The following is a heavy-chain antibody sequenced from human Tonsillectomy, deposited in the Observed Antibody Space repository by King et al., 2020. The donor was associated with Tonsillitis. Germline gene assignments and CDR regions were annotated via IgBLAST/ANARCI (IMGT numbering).Heavy chain of an antibody. Sequence: VQLQESGPGLVKPSETLSLTCTVSGGSISGYYWTWIRQPPGKGLEWIGYIYYTGSTNYNPSLKSRVTISLDTSRNQFSLRLTSVPAADTAVYYCAREVVGASTNWFDPWGQGTLVTVSS. D-gene: IGHD2-15*01. CDR3: AREVVGASTNWFDP. CDR1: GGSISGYY. CDR2: IYYTGST. J-gene: IGHJ5*02. V-gene: IGHV4-59*01.